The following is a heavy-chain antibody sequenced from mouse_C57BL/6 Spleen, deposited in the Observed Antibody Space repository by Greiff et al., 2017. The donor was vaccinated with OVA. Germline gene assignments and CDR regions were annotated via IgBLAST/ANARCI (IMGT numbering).Heavy chain of an antibody. CDR3: ARGGDSSGYVFDY. Sequence: EVKLVESGGGLVKPGGSLKLSCAASGFTFSDYGMHWVRQAPEKGLEWVAYISSGSSTIYYADTVKGRFTISRDNAKNTLFLQMTSLRSEDTAMYYCARGGDSSGYVFDYWGQGTTLTVSS. CDR2: ISSGSSTI. CDR1: GFTFSDYG. V-gene: IGHV5-17*01. D-gene: IGHD3-2*02. J-gene: IGHJ2*01.